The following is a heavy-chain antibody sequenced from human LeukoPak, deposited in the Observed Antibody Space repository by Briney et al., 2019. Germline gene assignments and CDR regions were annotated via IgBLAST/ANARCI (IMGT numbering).Heavy chain of an antibody. V-gene: IGHV3-21*01. D-gene: IGHD1-1*01. CDR1: GFTFSSYS. J-gene: IGHJ4*02. CDR3: ARDWSRLGPEGTFDY. Sequence: PGGSLRLSCAASGFTFSSYSMNWVRQAPGKGLEWVSSISSSSSYIYYADSVKGRFTISRDNAKNSLYLQMNSLRAEDTAVYYCARDWSRLGPEGTFDYWGQGTLVTVSS. CDR2: ISSSSSYI.